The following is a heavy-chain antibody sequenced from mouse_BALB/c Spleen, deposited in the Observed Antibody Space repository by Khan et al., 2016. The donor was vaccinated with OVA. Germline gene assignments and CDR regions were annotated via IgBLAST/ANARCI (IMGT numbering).Heavy chain of an antibody. D-gene: IGHD4-1*01. CDR1: GFTFSTYA. CDR3: ASHLTGSFAY. Sequence: EVELVESGGDLVKPGGSLRLSCAASGFTFSTYAMSWVRQPPDKRLEWVATINSDGYSTYYPDTVKGRFTISRNNAENTLYLQMSSLKSEDTAIYYCASHLTGSFAYWGQGTLVTVSA. J-gene: IGHJ3*01. CDR2: INSDGYST. V-gene: IGHV5-6*01.